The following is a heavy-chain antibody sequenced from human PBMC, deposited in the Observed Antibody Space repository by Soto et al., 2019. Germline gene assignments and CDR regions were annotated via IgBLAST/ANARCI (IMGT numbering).Heavy chain of an antibody. J-gene: IGHJ6*03. V-gene: IGHV3-23*01. CDR1: GFTFSSYA. CDR2: ISGSGGST. CDR3: AKFKSSAFYYYYMDV. D-gene: IGHD3-3*01. Sequence: GGSRLSCAASGFTFSSYAMSWVRPAPGKGLEWVSAISGSGGSTYYADSVKGRFTISRDNSKNTLYLQMNSLRAEDTAVYYCAKFKSSAFYYYYMDVWGKGTTVTVSS.